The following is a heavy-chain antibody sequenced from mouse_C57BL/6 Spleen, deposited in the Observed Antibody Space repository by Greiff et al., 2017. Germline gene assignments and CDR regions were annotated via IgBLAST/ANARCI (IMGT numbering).Heavy chain of an antibody. D-gene: IGHD2-1*01. CDR3: ARGYYGNYENYAMDY. CDR2: IYPRSGNT. J-gene: IGHJ4*01. Sequence: VHLVESGAELARPGASVKLSCKASGYTFTSYGISWVKQRTGQGLEWIGEIYPRSGNTYYNEKFKGKATLTADKSSSTAYMELRSLTSEDSAVYFCARGYYGNYENYAMDYWGQGTSVTVSS. V-gene: IGHV1-81*01. CDR1: GYTFTSYG.